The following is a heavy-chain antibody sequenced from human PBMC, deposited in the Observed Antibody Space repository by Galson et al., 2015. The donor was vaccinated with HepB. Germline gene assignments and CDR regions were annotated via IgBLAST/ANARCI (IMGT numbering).Heavy chain of an antibody. CDR2: IWHDGSNK. J-gene: IGHJ5*02. V-gene: IGHV3-33*01. CDR1: GFTFSSHG. Sequence: SLRLSCAASGFTFSSHGMHWVRQAPGKGLEWVAVIWHDGSNKYYADSMKGRFTISRDNSKNTLYLQMSSLRAEDTAVYYCAREGLTAMTLFDPWGQGALVTVS. D-gene: IGHD4-17*01. CDR3: AREGLTAMTLFDP.